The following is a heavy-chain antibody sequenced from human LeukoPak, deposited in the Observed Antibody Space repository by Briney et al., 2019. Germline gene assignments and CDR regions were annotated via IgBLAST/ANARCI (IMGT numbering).Heavy chain of an antibody. CDR1: GGSVSSGSYY. CDR3: ASWYSSSWSHAFDI. D-gene: IGHD6-13*01. J-gene: IGHJ3*02. CDR2: IYYSGST. V-gene: IGHV4-61*01. Sequence: ASETLSLTCTVSGGSVSSGSYYWSWIRQPPGKGLGWIGYIYYSGSTNYNPSLKSRVTISVDTSKNQFSLKLSSVTAADTAVYYCASWYSSSWSHAFDIWGQGTMVTVSS.